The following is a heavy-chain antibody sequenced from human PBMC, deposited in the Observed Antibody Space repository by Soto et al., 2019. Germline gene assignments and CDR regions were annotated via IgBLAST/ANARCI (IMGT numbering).Heavy chain of an antibody. Sequence: GGSLRLSCAASGFTFSSYDMHWVRQATGKGLEWVSAIGTAGDTYYPGSVKGRFTISRENAKNSLYLQMKSLRAGDTAVYYCARGGSWEGGRYYYYGMDVWGQGTTVTVSS. J-gene: IGHJ6*02. V-gene: IGHV3-13*01. CDR2: IGTAGDT. D-gene: IGHD6-13*01. CDR1: GFTFSSYD. CDR3: ARGGSWEGGRYYYYGMDV.